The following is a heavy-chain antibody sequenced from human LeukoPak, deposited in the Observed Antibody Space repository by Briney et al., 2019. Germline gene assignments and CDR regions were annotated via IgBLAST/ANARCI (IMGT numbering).Heavy chain of an antibody. D-gene: IGHD2-2*02. J-gene: IGHJ4*02. V-gene: IGHV1-69*05. CDR2: IIPIFGTA. CDR3: VRPAAISEPDY. CDR1: GGTFSSYA. Sequence: GASVKVSCKPSGGTFSSYAISWVRQAPGQGLEWMGGIIPIFGTANYAQKFQGRVTITTDESTSTAYMELSSLRSEDTAVCYCVRPAAISEPDYWGQGTLVTVSP.